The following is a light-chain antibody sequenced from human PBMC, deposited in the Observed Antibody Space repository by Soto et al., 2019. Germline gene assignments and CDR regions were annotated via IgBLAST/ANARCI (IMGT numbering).Light chain of an antibody. CDR1: QSISSD. CDR2: AAS. CDR3: QQSYSTPI. J-gene: IGKJ3*01. V-gene: IGKV1-39*01. Sequence: DIQMTQSPSYLSASVGDRVTITCRASQSISSDLNWYQQKPGKAPKLLIYAASSLQSGVPSRFSGSGSGTDFTLTISSLQPEDFATYYCQQSYSTPIFGPGTKVDIK.